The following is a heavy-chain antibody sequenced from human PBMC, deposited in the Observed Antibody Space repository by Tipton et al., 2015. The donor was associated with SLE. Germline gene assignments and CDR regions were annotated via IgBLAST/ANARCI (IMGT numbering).Heavy chain of an antibody. CDR2: ISAYNGNT. Sequence: QVQLVQSGAEVKKPGASVKVSCKASGYTFTSYGISWVRQAPGQGLEWMGWISAYNGNTNYAQKLQGRVTMTTDTSTSTAYMELRSLRSDDTAVYYCARDSPDYVWGSYHYFDYWGQGTLVTVSS. CDR1: GYTFTSYG. D-gene: IGHD3-16*02. J-gene: IGHJ4*02. CDR3: ARDSPDYVWGSYHYFDY. V-gene: IGHV1-18*01.